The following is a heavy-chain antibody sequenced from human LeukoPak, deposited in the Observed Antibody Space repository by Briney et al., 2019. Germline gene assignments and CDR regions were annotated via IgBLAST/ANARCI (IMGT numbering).Heavy chain of an antibody. CDR1: GFSFSSYA. CDR2: LSVSGSST. D-gene: IGHD3-10*02. Sequence: GGPLRLSCAASGFSFSSYAMSWVRQAPGKRLEWVSGLSVSGSSTYFADSVKGRFTISRDNSKNTLYLQMNSLGAEDTAVYYCAKVAPYGNYVFDRWGQGTLVTVSS. J-gene: IGHJ4*02. CDR3: AKVAPYGNYVFDR. V-gene: IGHV3-23*01.